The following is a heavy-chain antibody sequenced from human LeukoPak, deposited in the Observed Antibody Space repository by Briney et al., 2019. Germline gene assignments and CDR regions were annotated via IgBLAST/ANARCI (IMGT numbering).Heavy chain of an antibody. CDR3: ARETGENAFDI. J-gene: IGHJ3*02. D-gene: IGHD7-27*01. CDR2: ISSSGSTI. V-gene: IGHV3-48*03. Sequence: PGGSLRLSSAASGFTFSSYEMNWVRQAPGKGLEWVSYISSSGSTIYYADSVKGRFTISRDNAKNSLYLQMNSLRAEDTAVYYCARETGENAFDIWGQGTMVTVSS. CDR1: GFTFSSYE.